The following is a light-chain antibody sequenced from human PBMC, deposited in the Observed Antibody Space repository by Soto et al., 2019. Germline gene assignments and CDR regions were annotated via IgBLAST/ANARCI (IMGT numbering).Light chain of an antibody. Sequence: IVLTQSPATLSLYPGERATLSCRASQSVSSYLAWYQQKPGQAPRLLIYDASNRATGIPARFSGSGSGTDFTLTISSLEPEDFAVYYCQQRSNWPPIT. CDR1: QSVSSY. CDR2: DAS. J-gene: IGKJ5*01. V-gene: IGKV3-11*01. CDR3: QQRSNWPPIT.